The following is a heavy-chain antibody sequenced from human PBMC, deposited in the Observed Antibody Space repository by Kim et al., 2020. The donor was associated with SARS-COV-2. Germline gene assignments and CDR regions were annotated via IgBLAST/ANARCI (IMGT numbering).Heavy chain of an antibody. CDR1: GFTFSCSA. J-gene: IGHJ6*02. CDR3: TSPYTAMVNPYYYYGMDV. D-gene: IGHD5-18*01. CDR2: IRSKANSYAT. V-gene: IGHV3-73*01. Sequence: GGSLRLSCAASGFTFSCSAMHWVRQASGKGLEWVGRIRSKANSYATAYAASVKGRFTISRDDSKNTAYLQMNSLKTEDTAVYYCTSPYTAMVNPYYYYGMDVWGQGTTVTVSS.